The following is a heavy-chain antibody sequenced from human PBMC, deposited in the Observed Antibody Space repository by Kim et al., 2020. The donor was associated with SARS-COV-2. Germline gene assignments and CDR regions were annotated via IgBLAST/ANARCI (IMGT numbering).Heavy chain of an antibody. D-gene: IGHD1-7*01. J-gene: IGHJ6*02. Sequence: SETLSLTCTVSGGSISSYYWSWIRQPPGKGLEWIGYIYYSGSTNYNPSLKSRVTISVDTSKNQFSLKLSSVTAADTAVYYCAREAAGTTPKDYYYYGMDVWGQGTTVTVSS. CDR2: IYYSGST. CDR1: GGSISSYY. CDR3: AREAAGTTPKDYYYYGMDV. V-gene: IGHV4-59*13.